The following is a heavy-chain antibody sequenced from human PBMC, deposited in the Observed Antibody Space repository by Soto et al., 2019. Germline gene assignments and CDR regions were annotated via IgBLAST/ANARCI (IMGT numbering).Heavy chain of an antibody. D-gene: IGHD3-22*01. V-gene: IGHV1-69*13. J-gene: IGHJ3*02. CDR1: GGTFSSYA. CDR2: IIPIFGTA. CDR3: ARVGITMIVVAIRGAFDI. Sequence: GASVKVSCKASGGTFSSYAISWVRQAPGQGLEWMGGIIPIFGTANYAQKFQGRVTITADESTSTAYMELSSLRSEDTAVYYCARVGITMIVVAIRGAFDIWGQGTRVTVSS.